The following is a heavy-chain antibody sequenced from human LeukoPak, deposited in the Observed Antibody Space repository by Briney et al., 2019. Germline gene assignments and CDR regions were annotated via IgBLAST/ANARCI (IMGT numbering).Heavy chain of an antibody. V-gene: IGHV3-15*01. J-gene: IGHJ4*02. D-gene: IGHD5-12*01. CDR1: GLTFSDAW. Sequence: GALRLSCVLSGLTFSDAWMSWVRQAPGKGLEWVGRIRNDRITDYAAPVQGRFSISRDNSKNTFYLQMNSLRTEDTGMYFCTWMATIFTVDYWGQGILVTVSS. CDR2: IRNDRIT. CDR3: TWMATIFTVDY.